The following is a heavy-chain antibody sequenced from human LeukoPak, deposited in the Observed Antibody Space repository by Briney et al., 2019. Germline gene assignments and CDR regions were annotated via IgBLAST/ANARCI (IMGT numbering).Heavy chain of an antibody. CDR2: IYSGGST. Sequence: GGSLRLSCAASGFSVSSNDMNWARQAPGKGLEWVSVIYSGGSTYYADSVKGRFTIPRDNSKNTLFLQINSLRAEDTAVYYCARDMSGPLDYWGQGTLVTVSS. CDR1: GFSVSSND. D-gene: IGHD1-26*01. CDR3: ARDMSGPLDY. J-gene: IGHJ4*02. V-gene: IGHV3-53*01.